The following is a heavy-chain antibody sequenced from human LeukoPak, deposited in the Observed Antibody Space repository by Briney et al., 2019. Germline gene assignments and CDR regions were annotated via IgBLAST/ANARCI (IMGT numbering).Heavy chain of an antibody. J-gene: IGHJ4*02. CDR3: AKQAIAAAGSLD. CDR2: INNSGGNT. V-gene: IGHV3-23*01. Sequence: PGGSLRLSCAASGFTFSNYAMNWVRQAPGKGLEWVSSINNSGGNTYYADSVKGRSTISRDNSKNTLYLQMNSLRAEDTAIYYCAKQAIAAAGSLDWGQGTLVTVSS. D-gene: IGHD6-13*01. CDR1: GFTFSNYA.